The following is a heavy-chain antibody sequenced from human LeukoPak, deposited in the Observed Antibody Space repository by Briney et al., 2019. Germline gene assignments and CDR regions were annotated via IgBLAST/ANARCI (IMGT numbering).Heavy chain of an antibody. CDR3: ARDNSVRDEAWWFNP. V-gene: IGHV3-7*03. J-gene: IGHJ5*02. D-gene: IGHD5-24*01. CDR2: IKQDRSEK. Sequence: GGSLRLSCAAFGFTFSNYWMSWVRQAPGKGLEWVANIKQDRSEKYYVDSVKGRFTISRDNAKNSLYLQMNSLRAEDTAVYYCARDNSVRDEAWWFNPWGQGTLVTVSS. CDR1: GFTFSNYW.